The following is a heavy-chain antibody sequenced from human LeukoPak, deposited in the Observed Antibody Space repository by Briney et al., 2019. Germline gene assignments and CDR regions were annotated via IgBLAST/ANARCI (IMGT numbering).Heavy chain of an antibody. CDR1: GFTFSDYY. D-gene: IGHD4-17*01. J-gene: IGHJ4*02. CDR3: ARTNGDYDFDY. V-gene: IGHV3-11*03. Sequence: GGPLRLSCAASGFTFSDYYMSWIRQAPGKGLEWVSYISSSSGYTNYADSVKGRFTISRDNAKNSLYLQMNSLRAEDTAVYYCARTNGDYDFDYWGQGTLVTVSS. CDR2: ISSSSGYT.